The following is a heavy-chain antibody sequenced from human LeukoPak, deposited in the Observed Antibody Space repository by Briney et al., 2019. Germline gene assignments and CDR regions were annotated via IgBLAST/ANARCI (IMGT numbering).Heavy chain of an antibody. CDR1: VFTFSSYE. D-gene: IGHD4-17*01. CDR2: ISSSCSTI. J-gene: IGHJ2*01. CDR3: ARGDYGDPRWYFDL. V-gene: IGHV3-48*03. Sequence: GGSLRLSCAASVFTFSSYEMNWVRQAPGKGREGVSYISSSCSTIYYADSLKGRFTISRDNAKNSLYLQMNSLRAEDTAVYYCARGDYGDPRWYFDLWGRGTLVTVSS.